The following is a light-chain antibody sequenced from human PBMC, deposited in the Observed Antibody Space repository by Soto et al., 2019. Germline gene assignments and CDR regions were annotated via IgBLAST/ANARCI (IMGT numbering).Light chain of an antibody. CDR3: QSYDISLSGV. J-gene: IGLJ3*02. V-gene: IGLV1-40*01. Sequence: QSVLTQPPSVSGAPGQRVTISCTGSSSNIGAGYDVHWYQQLPGTAPKLLIYGNSNRPSGVPDRFSGSKSGTSASLAITGLHAEDEADYYCQSYDISLSGVFGGGTKLTVL. CDR2: GNS. CDR1: SSNIGAGYD.